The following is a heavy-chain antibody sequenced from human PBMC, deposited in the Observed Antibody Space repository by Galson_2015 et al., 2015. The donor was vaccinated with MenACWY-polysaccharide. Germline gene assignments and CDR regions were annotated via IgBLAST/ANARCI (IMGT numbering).Heavy chain of an antibody. Sequence: SLRLSCAASGFTFSNHAMSWVRRAPGKGLEWVSTVTAGGDFTFYADSVEGRFTISRDNSKNTLYLQMNSLRAEDTAVYYCAKDAPGAGGFDYWGQGTLVTVSS. V-gene: IGHV3-23*01. CDR3: AKDAPGAGGFDY. CDR2: VTAGGDFT. D-gene: IGHD3-16*01. J-gene: IGHJ4*02. CDR1: GFTFSNHA.